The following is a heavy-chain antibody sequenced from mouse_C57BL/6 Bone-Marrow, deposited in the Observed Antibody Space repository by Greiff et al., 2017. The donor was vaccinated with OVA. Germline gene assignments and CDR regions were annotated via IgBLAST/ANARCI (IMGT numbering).Heavy chain of an antibody. CDR2: INPNSGST. CDR3: ARNDWDAMDY. V-gene: IGHV1-64*01. J-gene: IGHJ4*01. CDR1: GYTFTSYG. D-gene: IGHD4-1*01. Sequence: QVQLQQPGAELVKPGASVKLSCKASGYTFTSYGMHWVKQRPGQGLEWIGMINPNSGSTNYNEKFKSKATLTVDKSSSTAYMQLSSLTSADSAVYYCARNDWDAMDYWGQGTSVTVSS.